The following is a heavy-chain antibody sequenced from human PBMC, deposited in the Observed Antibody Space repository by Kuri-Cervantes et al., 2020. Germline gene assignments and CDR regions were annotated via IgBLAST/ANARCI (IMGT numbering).Heavy chain of an antibody. Sequence: GESLKISCAASGFSLRDYAMSWIRQAPGKGLEWISYISGGDSSIYYADSVKGRFTISRDNAKNSLYLQMHSLRAEDTAVYYCARAPGDWGQGTLVTVSS. CDR2: ISGGDSSI. J-gene: IGHJ4*02. CDR3: ARAPGD. D-gene: IGHD3-10*01. CDR1: GFSLRDYA. V-gene: IGHV3-11*04.